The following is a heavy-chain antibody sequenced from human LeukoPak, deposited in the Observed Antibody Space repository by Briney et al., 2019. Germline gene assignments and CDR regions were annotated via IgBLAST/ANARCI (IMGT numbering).Heavy chain of an antibody. CDR2: INHSGST. CDR1: GGSFSNYY. J-gene: IGHJ6*02. Sequence: SETLSLTCAVYGGSFSNYYWSWIRQPPGKGLEWIGEINHSGSTNYNPSLKSRVTMSVDTSKNQFSLKLSSVTAADTAVYYCARDPRPLYYYGSGSSPNYYYYGMDVWGQGTTVTVSS. V-gene: IGHV4-34*01. D-gene: IGHD3-10*01. CDR3: ARDPRPLYYYGSGSSPNYYYYGMDV.